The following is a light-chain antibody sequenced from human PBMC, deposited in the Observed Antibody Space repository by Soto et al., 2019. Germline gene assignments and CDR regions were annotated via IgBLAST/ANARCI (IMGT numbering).Light chain of an antibody. Sequence: EIVLTQSPGTLSLSPGERATLSCRASQSVSNNYLAWYQQKPGQAPRLLIYGASNRATGIPDRFSGSASGTDFTLTISRLEPEDFAEYYCQQYGSSGTFGQGTKVDIK. V-gene: IGKV3-20*01. CDR1: QSVSNNY. CDR2: GAS. J-gene: IGKJ1*01. CDR3: QQYGSSGT.